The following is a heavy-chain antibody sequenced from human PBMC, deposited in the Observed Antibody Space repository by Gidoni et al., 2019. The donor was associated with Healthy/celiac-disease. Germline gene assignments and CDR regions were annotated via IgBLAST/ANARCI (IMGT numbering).Heavy chain of an antibody. Sequence: EVQLLESGGGLVQPGGSLRLSCAAPGFTFSSYAMSWVRQAPGTGLEWVSAISGSGGSTYYADSVKGRFTISRDNSKNTLYLKMNSLRAEDTAVYYCAKDLGGGSYLNYFDYWGQGTLVTVSS. CDR2: ISGSGGST. CDR3: AKDLGGGSYLNYFDY. V-gene: IGHV3-23*01. J-gene: IGHJ4*02. CDR1: GFTFSSYA. D-gene: IGHD1-26*01.